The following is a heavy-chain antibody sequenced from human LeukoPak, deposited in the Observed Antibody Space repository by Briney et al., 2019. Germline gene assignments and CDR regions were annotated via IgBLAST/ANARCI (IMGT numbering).Heavy chain of an antibody. Sequence: ASAKVSCKVSGYTLTELSMHWVRQAPGKGLEWMGGFDPEDGETIYAQRFQGRVTMTEDTSTDTAYMELSSLRSEDTAVYYCARDPPYCSSTSCSSGYYYYGMDVWGQGTTVTVSS. CDR3: ARDPPYCSSTSCSSGYYYYGMDV. V-gene: IGHV1-24*01. CDR2: FDPEDGET. J-gene: IGHJ6*02. D-gene: IGHD2-2*01. CDR1: GYTLTELS.